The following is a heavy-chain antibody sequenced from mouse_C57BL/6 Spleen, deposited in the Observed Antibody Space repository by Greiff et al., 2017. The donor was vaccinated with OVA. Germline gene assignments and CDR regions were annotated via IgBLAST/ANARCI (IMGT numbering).Heavy chain of an antibody. J-gene: IGHJ1*03. CDR3: ARSINYYGSSYVGYFDV. CDR1: GYAFSSSW. D-gene: IGHD1-1*01. CDR2: IYPGDGDT. V-gene: IGHV1-82*01. Sequence: VNVVESGPELVKPGASVKISCKASGYAFSSSWMNWVKQRPGKGLEWIGRIYPGDGDTNYNGKFKGKATLTADKSSSTAYMQLSSLTSEDSAVYFCARSINYYGSSYVGYFDVWGTGTTVTVSS.